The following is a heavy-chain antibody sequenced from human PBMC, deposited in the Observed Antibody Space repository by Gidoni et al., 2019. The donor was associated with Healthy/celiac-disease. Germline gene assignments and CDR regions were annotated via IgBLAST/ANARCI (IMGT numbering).Heavy chain of an antibody. V-gene: IGHV3-33*01. D-gene: IGHD6-19*01. CDR1: GFTFSSYG. CDR3: ARDGIAVAGTEYYYYGMDV. J-gene: IGHJ6*02. Sequence: QVQLVESGGGVVQPGRSLRLSCAASGFTFSSYGMHWVRQAPGKGLEWVAVIWYDGSNKYYADSVKGRFTISRDNSKNTLYLQMNSLRAEDTAVYYCARDGIAVAGTEYYYYGMDVWGQGTTVTVSS. CDR2: IWYDGSNK.